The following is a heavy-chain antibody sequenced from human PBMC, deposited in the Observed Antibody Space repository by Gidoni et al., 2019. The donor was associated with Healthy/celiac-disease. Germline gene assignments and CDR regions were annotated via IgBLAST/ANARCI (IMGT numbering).Heavy chain of an antibody. V-gene: IGHV4-31*03. CDR1: GGSISSGGYY. Sequence: QVQLQESGPGLVKPSQTLSLTCTVSGGSISSGGYYWRWNRQHPGKGLAWIGYIYYSGSTYYNPSLKSRVTISVDTSKNQFSLKLSSVTAADTAVYYCARVQDPQGGKGWFDPWGQGTLVTVSS. J-gene: IGHJ5*02. CDR3: ARVQDPQGGKGWFDP. CDR2: IYYSGST.